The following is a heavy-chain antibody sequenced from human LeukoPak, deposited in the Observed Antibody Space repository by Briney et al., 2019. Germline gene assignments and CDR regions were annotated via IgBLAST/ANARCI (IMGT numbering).Heavy chain of an antibody. CDR1: GFTFSSYA. Sequence: GGSLRLSCAASGFTFSSYAMSWVRQAPGKGLEWVAAISGSGGSTYYADSVKGRFTISRDNSKNTLYLQMNSLRAEDTAVYYCAKVMTRTMVRGVPPSDYWGQGTLVTVSS. CDR3: AKVMTRTMVRGVPPSDY. CDR2: ISGSGGST. D-gene: IGHD3-10*01. V-gene: IGHV3-23*01. J-gene: IGHJ4*02.